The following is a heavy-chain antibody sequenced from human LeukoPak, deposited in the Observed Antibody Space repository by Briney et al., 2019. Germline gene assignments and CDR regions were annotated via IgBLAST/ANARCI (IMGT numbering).Heavy chain of an antibody. D-gene: IGHD2-15*01. CDR1: GGTFSSYA. CDR3: ARAESGHCSGGSCYSVTWFDP. CDR2: IIPIFGTA. J-gene: IGHJ5*02. V-gene: IGHV1-69*13. Sequence: ASVKVSCKASGGTFSSYAISWVRQAPGQGLEWMGGIIPIFGTANYAQKFQGRVTINADESTSTAYMELSSLRSEDTAVYYCARAESGHCSGGSCYSVTWFDPWGQGTLVTVSS.